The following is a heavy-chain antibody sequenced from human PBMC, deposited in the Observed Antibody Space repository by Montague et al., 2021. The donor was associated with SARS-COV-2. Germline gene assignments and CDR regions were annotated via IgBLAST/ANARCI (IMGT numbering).Heavy chain of an antibody. J-gene: IGHJ4*02. CDR1: GASITTYY. CDR3: ARQPYLASAYYFDY. V-gene: IGHV4-59*01. D-gene: IGHD3-10*01. Sequence: SETLSLTCSVSGASITTYYWSWIRQAPGKGLEWTAYIFHGGHTNYNPSLRSRVAISIDTSRDQFSLSLTSITAADTAVYYCARQPYLASAYYFDYWGLGTLVTVSS. CDR2: IFHGGHT.